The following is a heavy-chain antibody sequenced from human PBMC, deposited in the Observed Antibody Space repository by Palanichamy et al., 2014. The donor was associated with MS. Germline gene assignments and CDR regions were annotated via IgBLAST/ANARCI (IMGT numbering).Heavy chain of an antibody. Sequence: YGINWVRQAPGQGPEWMGWINTHNGNTKYAQNFQGRVTMTTDTSTNTAYMELRRLKSDDTAVYYCARDLYSGSLNWFDPWGQGTLVTVSS. J-gene: IGHJ5*02. CDR1: YG. D-gene: IGHD1-26*01. V-gene: IGHV1-18*01. CDR3: ARDLYSGSLNWFDP. CDR2: INTHNGNT.